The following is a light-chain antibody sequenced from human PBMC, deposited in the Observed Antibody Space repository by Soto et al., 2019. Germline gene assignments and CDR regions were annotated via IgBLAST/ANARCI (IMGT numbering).Light chain of an antibody. J-gene: IGLJ3*02. V-gene: IGLV2-14*01. CDR1: NRNVGGYNY. CDR3: SSYNSTSTLNGV. Sequence: QSVLTQPASVSGSPGQSITISCTGTNRNVGGYNYVSWYQHHPGKAPKLMIYEVSHRPSGVSNRFSGSKAGNTASLTISGPHAGEEVFYYCSSYNSTSTLNGVFGGGTTLPVL. CDR2: EVS.